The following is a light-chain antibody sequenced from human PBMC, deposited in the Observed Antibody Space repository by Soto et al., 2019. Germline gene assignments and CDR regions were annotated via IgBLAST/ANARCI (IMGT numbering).Light chain of an antibody. CDR1: ESVSSSY. V-gene: IGKV3-20*01. CDR2: GAS. Sequence: EIVLTQSPGTLPLSPGERATLFCRASESVSSSYLAWYQQKPGQAPRLLIYGASSRATGIPDRFSGSGSGTDFTLTISRLEPEDFAVYYCQQYGRSRWTFGQGTKVDIK. CDR3: QQYGRSRWT. J-gene: IGKJ1*01.